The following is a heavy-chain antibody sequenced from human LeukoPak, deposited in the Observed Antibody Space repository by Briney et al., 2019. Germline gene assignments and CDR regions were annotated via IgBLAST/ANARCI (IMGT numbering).Heavy chain of an antibody. V-gene: IGHV3-7*01. D-gene: IGHD1-1*01. CDR1: GFTFNRSW. Sequence: HPGGSLRLSCAASGFTFNRSWMNWVRQAPGKGLEWVANMDPSGSQKRYVDSVKGRFIISKDNPGAPLYLDMYSLRAEDTAIYYCAIWTSGNYWGQGTLVTVSS. CDR3: AIWTSGNY. CDR2: MDPSGSQK. J-gene: IGHJ4*02.